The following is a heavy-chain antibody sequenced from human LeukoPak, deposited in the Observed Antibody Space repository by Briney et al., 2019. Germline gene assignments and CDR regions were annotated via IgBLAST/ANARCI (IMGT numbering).Heavy chain of an antibody. J-gene: IGHJ4*02. V-gene: IGHV3-7*01. D-gene: IGHD3-16*01. CDR1: GFTFSSYW. CDR2: IKQDGCEN. CDR3: ASAYPIDY. Sequence: RGGCLSPSCAASGFTFSSYWMSWVRQAPGKGLEWVANIKQDGCENYYVDSVKGRFTISRDNAKNSLYLQMNSLKAEDTAVYYCASAYPIDYWGQGTPVTVSS.